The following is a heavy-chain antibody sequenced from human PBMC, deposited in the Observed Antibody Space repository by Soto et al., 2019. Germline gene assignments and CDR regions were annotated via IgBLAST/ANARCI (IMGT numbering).Heavy chain of an antibody. J-gene: IGHJ4*02. Sequence: VQLLESGGGLVQPGGSLRLSCAASGFTFSSYAMSWVRQAPGKGLEWVSAISGSGGSTYYEASVKGRFTISRDNSKHTLYLKMNSLSAEDTAVYYCAKTPYDFWSGYYFSFDYWGQGTLVTVSS. CDR3: AKTPYDFWSGYYFSFDY. V-gene: IGHV3-23*01. CDR1: GFTFSSYA. D-gene: IGHD3-3*01. CDR2: ISGSGGST.